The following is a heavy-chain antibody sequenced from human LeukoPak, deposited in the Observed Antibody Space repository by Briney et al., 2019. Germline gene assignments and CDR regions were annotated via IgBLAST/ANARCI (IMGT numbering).Heavy chain of an antibody. CDR1: GFTFSNHG. V-gene: IGHV3-30*02. CDR3: TRDSNYSFDY. J-gene: IGHJ4*02. D-gene: IGHD4-11*01. CDR2: ISYDGSSK. Sequence: QPGGSLRLSCAASGFTFSNHGMHWVRQAPGKGLEWVAYISYDGSSKYYADSVKGRLTLSRDNSKNTVSLQMNSLRAEDTAVYYCTRDSNYSFDYWAQGTLVTVSS.